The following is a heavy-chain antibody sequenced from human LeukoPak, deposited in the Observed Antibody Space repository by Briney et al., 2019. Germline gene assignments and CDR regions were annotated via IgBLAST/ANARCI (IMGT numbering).Heavy chain of an antibody. CDR2: ITPIFGTA. CDR3: ARDYVVGATTFLV. CDR1: GGTFSSYA. D-gene: IGHD1-26*01. J-gene: IGHJ4*02. V-gene: IGHV1-69*01. Sequence: SVKVSCKASGGTFSSYAISWVRQAPGQGLEWMGGITPIFGTANYAQKFQGRVTITADESTSTAYMGLSSLRSEDTAVYYCARDYVVGATTFLVWGQGTLVTVSS.